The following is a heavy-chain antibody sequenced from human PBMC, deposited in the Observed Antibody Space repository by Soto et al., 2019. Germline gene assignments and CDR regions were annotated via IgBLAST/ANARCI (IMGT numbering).Heavy chain of an antibody. D-gene: IGHD6-19*01. Sequence: QITLKESGPTLVRPTQTLTLTCTFSGFSLSTSGLGVGWIRRPPGQALEWLALIYWNDDKRYSPSLKDRLTITKDTAKHQVVLTMTNMDPVDTATYYCAHRPSGWDLFDYWGQGTLVTVAS. V-gene: IGHV2-5*01. CDR2: IYWNDDK. J-gene: IGHJ4*02. CDR3: AHRPSGWDLFDY. CDR1: GFSLSTSGLG.